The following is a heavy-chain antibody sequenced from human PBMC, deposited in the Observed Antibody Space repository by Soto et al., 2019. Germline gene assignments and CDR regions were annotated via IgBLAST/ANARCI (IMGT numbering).Heavy chain of an antibody. D-gene: IGHD6-6*01. CDR1: GFTFSSYG. V-gene: IGHV3-30*03. J-gene: IGHJ4*02. CDR2: ISFDGSNT. Sequence: QVQLVESGGGVVQPGRSLRLSCAASGFTFSSYGMHWVRQAPGKGLEWVALISFDGSNTYYADSVKGRFTISRDNSQNTLYLGMHSLRAEDTALYYCGAVQLFSDYWGQGTLGTVFS. CDR3: GAVQLFSDY.